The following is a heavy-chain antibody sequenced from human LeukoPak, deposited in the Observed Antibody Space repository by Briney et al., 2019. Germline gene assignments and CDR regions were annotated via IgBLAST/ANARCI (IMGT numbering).Heavy chain of an antibody. Sequence: GESLKISCKGSGYSFTSYWIGWVRQMPGKGLEWMGIIYPGDSDTRYSPSFQGQVTISADKSISTAYLQWSSLKASDTAMYYCAGHHGGPYCSGGSCSRFDPWGQGTLVTVSS. V-gene: IGHV5-51*01. CDR3: AGHHGGPYCSGGSCSRFDP. J-gene: IGHJ5*02. CDR1: GYSFTSYW. CDR2: IYPGDSDT. D-gene: IGHD2-15*01.